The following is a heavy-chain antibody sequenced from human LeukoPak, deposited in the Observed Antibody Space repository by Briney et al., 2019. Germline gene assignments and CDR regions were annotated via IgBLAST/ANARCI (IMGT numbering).Heavy chain of an antibody. Sequence: SETLSLTCTVSGGSINNFYWSWIRQPPGKGLEWIGFIYTTGSTNYNPSLKSRVTISVDTSRNQFSLKLTSVTAADAAVYYCARWGLSGDYSYLDYWGQGTLVTVSS. J-gene: IGHJ4*02. CDR3: ARWGLSGDYSYLDY. CDR1: GGSINNFY. D-gene: IGHD1-26*01. V-gene: IGHV4-4*09. CDR2: IYTTGST.